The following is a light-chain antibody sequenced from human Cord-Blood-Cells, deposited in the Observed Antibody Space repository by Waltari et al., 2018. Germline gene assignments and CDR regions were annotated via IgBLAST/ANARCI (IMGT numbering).Light chain of an antibody. CDR3: SSYTSSSTLV. Sequence: QSALTKPASVSGSPGQSITISCTRTSSDVGGSNYHSWYQQHPGKAPKLMIYEVSNRPSGVSNRFSGSKSGNTASLTISGLQAEDEADYYCSSYTSSSTLVFGGGTKLTVL. CDR1: SSDVGGSNY. V-gene: IGLV2-14*01. CDR2: EVS. J-gene: IGLJ3*02.